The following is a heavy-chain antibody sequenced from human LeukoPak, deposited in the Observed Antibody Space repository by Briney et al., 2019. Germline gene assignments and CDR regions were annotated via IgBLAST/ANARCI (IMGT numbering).Heavy chain of an antibody. CDR1: GFTFSSCA. Sequence: GGSLRLSCVASGFTFSSCAMSWVRQAPGKGLEWVSSISGSGASTHYADSVKGRFTISRDNSKNTLYLQINSLRAEDTAVYYCAKDPVGATSHWGQGTLVTVSS. V-gene: IGHV3-23*01. CDR2: ISGSGAST. CDR3: AKDPVGATSH. J-gene: IGHJ4*02. D-gene: IGHD1-26*01.